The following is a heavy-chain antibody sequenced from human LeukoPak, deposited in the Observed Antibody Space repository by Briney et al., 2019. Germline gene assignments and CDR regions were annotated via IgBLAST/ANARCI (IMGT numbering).Heavy chain of an antibody. CDR3: AKGDYYNLDY. V-gene: IGHV3-23*01. CDR1: GFAFSNYG. Sequence: GGSLRLSCAASGFAFSNYGMNWVRQAPGKGLEWVSIITSGVGITYYADSVKGRFTISRDNSRNTLYLQMNSLRAEDTAVYYCAKGDYYNLDYWGQGTLVTVSS. D-gene: IGHD3-10*01. CDR2: ITSGVGIT. J-gene: IGHJ4*02.